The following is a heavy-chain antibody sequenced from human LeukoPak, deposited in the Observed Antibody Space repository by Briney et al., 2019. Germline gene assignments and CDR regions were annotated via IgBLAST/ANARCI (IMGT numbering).Heavy chain of an antibody. CDR1: GYTLTELS. CDR3: ALSGYSYGGFDY. Sequence: GASVKVSCKVSGYTLTELSMHWVRQAPGKGLEWMGGFDPEDGETIYAQKFQGRVTMTEDTSTDTAYMELSSLRSEDTAVYYCALSGYSYGGFDYWGQGTLVTVSS. D-gene: IGHD5-18*01. V-gene: IGHV1-24*01. J-gene: IGHJ4*02. CDR2: FDPEDGET.